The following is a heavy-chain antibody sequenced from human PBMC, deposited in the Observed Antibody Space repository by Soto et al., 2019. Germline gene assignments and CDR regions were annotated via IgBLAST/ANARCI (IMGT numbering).Heavy chain of an antibody. CDR2: IIPILGIA. V-gene: IGHV1-69*02. D-gene: IGHD4-17*01. CDR1: GGTFSSYT. J-gene: IGHJ4*02. CDR3: TGRYGDRDY. Sequence: QVQLVQSGAEVKKPGSSVKVSCKASGGTFSSYTISWVRQAPGQGLEWMGRIIPILGIANYAQKCQGRVTITAYKSTSTAYMELSSLRSEDTAVYYCTGRYGDRDYWGQGTLVTVSS.